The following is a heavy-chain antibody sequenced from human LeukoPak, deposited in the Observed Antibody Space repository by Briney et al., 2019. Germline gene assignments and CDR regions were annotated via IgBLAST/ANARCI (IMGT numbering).Heavy chain of an antibody. D-gene: IGHD6-13*01. J-gene: IGHJ4*02. CDR1: GFTFRSYS. V-gene: IGHV3-21*01. Sequence: GGSLRLSCAASGFTFRSYSMIWVRQARGKGLEWVSSVSSSSTYIYYADSVKGRFTISRDNAKNSLFLQMNSLRAEDTAVYYCARKLYSSSWRQENTFDYWGQGTLVTVSS. CDR3: ARKLYSSSWRQENTFDY. CDR2: VSSSSTYI.